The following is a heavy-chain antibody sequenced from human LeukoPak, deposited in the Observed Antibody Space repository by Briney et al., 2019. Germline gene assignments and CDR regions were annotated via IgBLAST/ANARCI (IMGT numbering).Heavy chain of an antibody. Sequence: SSETLSLTCTASGGSISSSSYYWGWIRQPPGKGLEWIGSIYYSGSTYYNPSLKSRVTISVDTSKNQFSLKLSSVTAADTAVYYCARRYYYGSGSYYNVFFGMDVWGQGTTVTVSS. CDR1: GGSISSSSYY. J-gene: IGHJ6*02. CDR2: IYYSGST. D-gene: IGHD3-10*01. CDR3: ARRYYYGSGSYYNVFFGMDV. V-gene: IGHV4-39*01.